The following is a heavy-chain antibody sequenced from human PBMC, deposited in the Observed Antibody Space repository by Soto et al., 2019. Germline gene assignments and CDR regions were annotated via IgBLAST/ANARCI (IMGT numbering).Heavy chain of an antibody. J-gene: IGHJ6*02. CDR2: IIPLFGTT. D-gene: IGHD3-10*01. V-gene: IGHV1-69*01. Sequence: QVQVVQSGVEVRRPGSSVKVSCKASGDTFKNCVISWVRQAPGQGLEWMGGIIPLFGTTDFAQRFQGRLKITTDESTTTAYMELSRLRSEDTATYYCAAELGFGKLSVVWCQGTTVIVSS. CDR3: AAELGFGKLSVV. CDR1: GDTFKNCV.